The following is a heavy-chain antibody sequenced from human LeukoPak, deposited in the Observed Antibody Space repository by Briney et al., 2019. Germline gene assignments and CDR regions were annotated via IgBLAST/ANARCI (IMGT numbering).Heavy chain of an antibody. V-gene: IGHV4-59*12. CDR1: GGSISSYY. Sequence: SETLSLTCTVSGGSISSYYWSWIRQPPGKGLEWIGYIYHSGSTYYNPSLKSRVTISVDRSKNQFSLKLSSVAAADTAAYYCARDRDVLDYWGQGTLVTVSS. CDR3: ARDRDVLDY. J-gene: IGHJ4*02. D-gene: IGHD3-10*01. CDR2: IYHSGST.